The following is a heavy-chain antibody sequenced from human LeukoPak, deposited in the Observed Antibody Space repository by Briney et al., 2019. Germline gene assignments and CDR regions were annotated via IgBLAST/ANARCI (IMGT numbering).Heavy chain of an antibody. CDR1: GFTFSSYS. V-gene: IGHV3-48*01. CDR2: ISSSSSTI. CDR3: ARGDGSGSYSDFDY. J-gene: IGHJ4*02. D-gene: IGHD3-10*01. Sequence: GGSLRLSCAASGFTFSSYSMNWVRQAPGKGLEWVSYISSSSSTIYYADSVKGRFTISRDNAKNSLYLQMNSLRAEDTAVYYCARGDGSGSYSDFDYWGQGTLVTVSS.